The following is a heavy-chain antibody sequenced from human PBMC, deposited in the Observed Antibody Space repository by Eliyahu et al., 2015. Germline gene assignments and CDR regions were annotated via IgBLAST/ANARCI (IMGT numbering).Heavy chain of an antibody. Sequence: EVQLVESGGGLVQPGXSLRXXCAASGFTFSSYDMHWVRQATGXGLEWVSAIGTAGDTYYPGSVKGRFTISRENAKNSLYLQMNSLRAGDTAVYYCARGFIYSGSYVFDYWGQGTLVTVSS. V-gene: IGHV3-13*01. CDR2: IGTAGDT. CDR1: GFTFSSYD. D-gene: IGHD1-26*01. J-gene: IGHJ4*02. CDR3: ARGFIYSGSYVFDY.